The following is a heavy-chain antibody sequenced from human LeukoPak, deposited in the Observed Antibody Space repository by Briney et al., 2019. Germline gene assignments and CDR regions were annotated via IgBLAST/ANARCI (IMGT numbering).Heavy chain of an antibody. J-gene: IGHJ4*02. D-gene: IGHD3-16*02. CDR3: ARGSGDYVWGSYRPIHLDS. Sequence: SVTVSCTPSGGTFSTSAISWVRQAPGQGLEGMGGIIPMFGTADYAQKFQGRVTITADESTTTAYMDLSSLRSEDTAVYYCARGSGDYVWGSYRPIHLDSWGQGTLVTVSS. CDR1: GGTFSTSA. CDR2: IIPMFGTA. V-gene: IGHV1-69*13.